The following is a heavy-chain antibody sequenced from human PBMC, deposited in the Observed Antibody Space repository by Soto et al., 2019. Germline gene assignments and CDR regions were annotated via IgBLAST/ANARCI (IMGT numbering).Heavy chain of an antibody. J-gene: IGHJ3*02. D-gene: IGHD3-3*01. Sequence: QVQLVQSGAEVKKPGASVKVSCKVSGYTLTELSMHWVRQAPGKVLEWMGGFDPEDGETIYAQKFQGRVTMTEDTSTDTAYMELSSLRSEDTAVYYCATGLRFLEWLLDDAFDIWGQGTMVTVSS. CDR2: FDPEDGET. V-gene: IGHV1-24*01. CDR3: ATGLRFLEWLLDDAFDI. CDR1: GYTLTELS.